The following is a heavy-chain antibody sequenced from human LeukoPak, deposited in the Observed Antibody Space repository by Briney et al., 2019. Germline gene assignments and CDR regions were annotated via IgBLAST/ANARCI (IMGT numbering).Heavy chain of an antibody. Sequence: SETLSLTCTVSGGSISSYYWSWIRQPPGKGLEWIGYIYYSGSTNYNPSLKSRVTISVDTSKNQFSLKLSSVTAADTAVHYCARCHYDILTGRYYFDYWGQGTLVTVSS. CDR1: GGSISSYY. V-gene: IGHV4-59*01. CDR2: IYYSGST. D-gene: IGHD3-9*01. J-gene: IGHJ4*02. CDR3: ARCHYDILTGRYYFDY.